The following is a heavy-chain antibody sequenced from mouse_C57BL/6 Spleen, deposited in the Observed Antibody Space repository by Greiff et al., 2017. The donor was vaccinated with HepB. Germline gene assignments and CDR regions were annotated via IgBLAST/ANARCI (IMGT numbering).Heavy chain of an antibody. CDR2: ISYSGST. CDR1: GYSITSGYD. V-gene: IGHV3-1*01. CDR3: AREGAYYGSSYESWFAY. J-gene: IGHJ3*01. Sequence: EVQVVESGPGMVKPSQSLSLTCTVTGYSITSGYDWHWIRHFPGNKLEWMGYISYSGSTNYNPSLKSRISITHDTSKNHFFLKLNSVTTEDTATYYCAREGAYYGSSYESWFAYWGQGTLVTVSA. D-gene: IGHD1-1*01.